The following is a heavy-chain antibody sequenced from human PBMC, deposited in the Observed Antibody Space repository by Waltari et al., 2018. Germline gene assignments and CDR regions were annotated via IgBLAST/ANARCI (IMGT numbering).Heavy chain of an antibody. J-gene: IGHJ4*02. V-gene: IGHV4-39*07. Sequence: QLQLQESGPGLVKPSETLSLTCTVSGGPIRSSSYYWGWIRQPPGKGLELIGSIYYSGRTYYHPSLKSRVTISVDTSKNQFSLKLSSVTAADTAVYYCAREPEDAVAAFFDYWGQGTLVTVSS. CDR1: GGPIRSSSYY. CDR3: AREPEDAVAAFFDY. D-gene: IGHD6-19*01. CDR2: IYYSGRT.